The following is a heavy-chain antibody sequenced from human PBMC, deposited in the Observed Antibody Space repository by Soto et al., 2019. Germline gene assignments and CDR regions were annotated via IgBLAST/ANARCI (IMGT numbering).Heavy chain of an antibody. CDR2: IYYSGST. CDR3: ARDREATRDAFDI. CDR1: GGSISSGGYY. V-gene: IGHV4-31*03. D-gene: IGHD1-26*01. J-gene: IGHJ3*02. Sequence: QVQLQESGPGLVKPSQTLSLTCTVSGGSISSGGYYWSWIRQHPGKGLEWIGYIYYSGSTYYNPSHKGRVTISVETSKNQFSLKLSSVTAADTAVYYCARDREATRDAFDIGGQGTMVTVAS.